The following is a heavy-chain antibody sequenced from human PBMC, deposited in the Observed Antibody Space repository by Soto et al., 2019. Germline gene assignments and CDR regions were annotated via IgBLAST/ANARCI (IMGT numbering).Heavy chain of an antibody. CDR3: ARTGGGMAARPLEY. CDR2: ISAYNGNK. V-gene: IGHV1-18*04. Sequence: QVQLVQSGGEVKKPGASVEVSCRTSGYMFTTYGMSWVRQAPGQGLEWMAWISAYNGNKNYAQKCQGRVTITTATSPSTVSMELPNLPSDDTGTYLCARTGGGMAARPLEYWGQGTLVTVSS. D-gene: IGHD6-6*01. CDR1: GYMFTTYG. J-gene: IGHJ4*02.